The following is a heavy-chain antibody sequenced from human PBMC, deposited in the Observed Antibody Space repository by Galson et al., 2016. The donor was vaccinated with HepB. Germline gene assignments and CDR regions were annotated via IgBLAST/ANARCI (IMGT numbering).Heavy chain of an antibody. CDR2: ITPGSTYT. Sequence: SLRLSCAASGFTFNMYTMTWVRQAPGKGLEWVSSITPGSTYTHFADSVKGRFTISRDDAENLLYLHMNSLRAEDTALYYCARVVTPMAAANRGFGSWGQGTQVVVSS. CDR1: GFTFNMYT. CDR3: ARVVTPMAAANRGFGS. J-gene: IGHJ5*02. V-gene: IGHV3-21*01. D-gene: IGHD6-13*01.